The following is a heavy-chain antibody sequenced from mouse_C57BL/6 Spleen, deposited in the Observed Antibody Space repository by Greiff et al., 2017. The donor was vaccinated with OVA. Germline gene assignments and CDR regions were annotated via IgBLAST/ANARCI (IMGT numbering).Heavy chain of an antibody. Sequence: VQLVEPGAELVKPGASVKISCKASGYAFSSYWMNWVKQRPGKGLEWIGQIYPGDGDTNYNGKFKGKATLTADKSSSTAYMQLSSLTSEDSAVYFCARNDYGWFAYWGQGTLVTVSA. CDR2: IYPGDGDT. V-gene: IGHV1-80*01. D-gene: IGHD2-4*01. CDR1: GYAFSSYW. CDR3: ARNDYGWFAY. J-gene: IGHJ3*01.